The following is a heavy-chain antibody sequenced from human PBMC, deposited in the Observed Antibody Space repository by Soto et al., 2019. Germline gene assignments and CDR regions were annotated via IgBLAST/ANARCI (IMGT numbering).Heavy chain of an antibody. CDR1: GGSFSGYY. CDR2: INHSGST. CDR3: ARGHTMVRT. Sequence: SETLSLTCAVYGGSFSGYYWSWIRQPPGKGLEWIGEINHSGSTNYNPSLKSRVTISVDTSKNQFSLKLSSVTAADTAVYYCARGHTMVRTWGQGTLVTVSS. J-gene: IGHJ4*02. D-gene: IGHD3-10*01. V-gene: IGHV4-34*01.